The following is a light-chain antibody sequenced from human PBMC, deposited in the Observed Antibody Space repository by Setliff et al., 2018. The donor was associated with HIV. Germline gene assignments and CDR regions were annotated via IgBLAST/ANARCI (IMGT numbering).Light chain of an antibody. V-gene: IGLV2-14*01. CDR3: SSYAGSNNYV. CDR1: RSDVSGYDY. Sequence: QSALTQPASVSGSPGQSITISCTGTRSDVSGYDYVSWYQQHPDKAPKLMIYEVSNRPSGVSNRFSGPKSGNTASLTISGLQAEDEADYYCSSYAGSNNYVFGTGTKVTVL. CDR2: EVS. J-gene: IGLJ1*01.